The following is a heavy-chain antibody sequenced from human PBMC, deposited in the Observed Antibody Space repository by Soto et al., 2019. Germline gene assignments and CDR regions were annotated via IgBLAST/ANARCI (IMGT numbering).Heavy chain of an antibody. V-gene: IGHV4-31*03. CDR1: GGSISSGGYY. J-gene: IGHJ4*02. CDR3: ARAVPGDIVVVVAATVFDY. Sequence: SETLSLTCTVSGGSISSGGYYWSWIRQHPGKGLEWIGYIYYSGSTYYNPSLKSRVTISVDTSKNQFSLKLSSVTAADTAVYYCARAVPGDIVVVVAATVFDYWGQGTLVTVSS. D-gene: IGHD2-15*01. CDR2: IYYSGST.